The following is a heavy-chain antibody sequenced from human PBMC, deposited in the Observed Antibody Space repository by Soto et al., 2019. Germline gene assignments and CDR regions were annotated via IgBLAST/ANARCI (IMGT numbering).Heavy chain of an antibody. Sequence: LRLSCSASGFTFSIYAMHWVRQAPGKGLEYVSAVSTNGGTSYYADSVKGRFTISRDNSRNTLYLQMNSLRPEGTAVYYLVNDRAPRDGYKTPRGSWGLGTLVTVSS. J-gene: IGHJ5*02. V-gene: IGHV3-64D*06. CDR1: GFTFSIYA. D-gene: IGHD5-18*01. CDR3: VNDRAPRDGYKTPRGS. CDR2: VSTNGGTS.